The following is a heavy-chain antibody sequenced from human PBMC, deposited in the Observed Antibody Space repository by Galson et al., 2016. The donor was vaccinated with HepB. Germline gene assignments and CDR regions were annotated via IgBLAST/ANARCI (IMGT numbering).Heavy chain of an antibody. Sequence: CAISGDSVTNDETTWNWIRQSPSRGLEWLGRKYYRSQWFNEYAVSVKSRITINSDTSRNQFSLQLDSVTPDDTAAYFCTRGYMQTGMNVWGQGTTVTVSS. D-gene: IGHD5-18*01. CDR2: KYYRSQWFN. CDR3: TRGYMQTGMNV. CDR1: GDSVTNDETT. J-gene: IGHJ6*02. V-gene: IGHV6-1*01.